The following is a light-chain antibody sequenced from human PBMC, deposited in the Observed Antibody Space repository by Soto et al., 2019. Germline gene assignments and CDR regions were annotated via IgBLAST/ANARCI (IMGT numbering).Light chain of an antibody. V-gene: IGKV1-5*03. CDR1: RDIGTW. Sequence: TQMTQSPSTLSASVGDSVSITCRASRDIGTWLAWFQQKPGRAPNLLIYRASTLARGVPSRFSASGSGTEFTLTIRSLQPDDFATYYCHRHETYPLAFGGGTKVDIK. J-gene: IGKJ4*01. CDR2: RAS. CDR3: HRHETYPLA.